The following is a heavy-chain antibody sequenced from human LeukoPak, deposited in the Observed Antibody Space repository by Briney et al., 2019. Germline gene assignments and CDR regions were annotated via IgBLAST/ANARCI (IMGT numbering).Heavy chain of an antibody. J-gene: IGHJ4*02. V-gene: IGHV3-74*01. CDR2: INSDGSST. D-gene: IGHD3-22*01. CDR3: ARNVGSGYYYYFDY. CDR1: GFTFSSYW. Sequence: GGSLRLSCAASGFTFSSYWMHWVRQAPGKGLVWVSRINSDGSSTSYADSVKGRFTISRDNAKNTLYLQMNSLRPEGTALYYCARNVGSGYYYYFDYWGQGTLVTVSS.